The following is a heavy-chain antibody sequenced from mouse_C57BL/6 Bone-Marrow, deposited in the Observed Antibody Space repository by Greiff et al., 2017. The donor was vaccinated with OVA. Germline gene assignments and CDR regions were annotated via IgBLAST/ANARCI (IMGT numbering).Heavy chain of an antibody. Sequence: QVQLQQPGAELVRPGSSVKLSCKASGYTFTSYWMHWVKQRPIQGLEWIGNIDPSDSDTHYNQKFKDKATLTVDKSSSTAYMQLSSLTSEDSAVYYGARRNWYCEGWGTGTTVTVSS. V-gene: IGHV1-52*01. CDR1: GYTFTSYW. J-gene: IGHJ1*03. CDR3: ARRNWYCEG. CDR2: IDPSDSDT.